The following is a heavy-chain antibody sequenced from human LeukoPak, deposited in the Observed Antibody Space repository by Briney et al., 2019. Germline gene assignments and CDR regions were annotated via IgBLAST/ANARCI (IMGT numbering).Heavy chain of an antibody. CDR3: ARHSLLCDAFDI. CDR2: ISSSGSML. Sequence: GGSLRLSCTVSGFTFSDYYMSWVRQAPGKGLEWVSYISSSGSMLHYADSVEGRFTISRDNAKNSLYLQMNSLRAEDTAVYYCARHSLLCDAFDIWGQGTMVTVSS. CDR1: GFTFSDYY. D-gene: IGHD3-10*01. V-gene: IGHV3-11*04. J-gene: IGHJ3*02.